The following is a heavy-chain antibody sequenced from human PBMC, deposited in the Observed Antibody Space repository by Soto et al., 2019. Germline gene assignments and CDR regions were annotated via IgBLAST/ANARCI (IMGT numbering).Heavy chain of an antibody. CDR1: GGSVISGDYF. CDR2: IYYSGST. V-gene: IGHV4-61*08. CDR3: ARSPNYYYYGFDV. J-gene: IGHJ6*02. Sequence: SETLSLTCTVSGGSVISGDYFWSWLRQSPGKRLEWIAYIYYSGSTNYNPSLKSRATISVDTSKSQVSLTLTSMTAADAALYYCARSPNYYYYGFDVWGQGTAVTVSS. D-gene: IGHD3-10*01.